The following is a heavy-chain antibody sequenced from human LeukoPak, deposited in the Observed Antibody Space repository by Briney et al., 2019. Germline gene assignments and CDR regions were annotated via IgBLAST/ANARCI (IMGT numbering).Heavy chain of an antibody. Sequence: ASVTVSCTASGYTFTTYYVHWVRQAPGQGLEWMGVINPSVGSTSYAQKFQGRVTMTRDTSTSTVYMELSSLRSEDTAVYYCARDHSGSQHWFDPWGQGTLVTVSS. CDR3: ARDHSGSQHWFDP. J-gene: IGHJ5*02. D-gene: IGHD1-26*01. CDR1: GYTFTTYY. CDR2: INPSVGST. V-gene: IGHV1-46*01.